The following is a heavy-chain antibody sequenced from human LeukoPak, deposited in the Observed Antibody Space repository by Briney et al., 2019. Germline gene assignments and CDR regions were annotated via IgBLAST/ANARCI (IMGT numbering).Heavy chain of an antibody. D-gene: IGHD4-17*01. J-gene: IGHJ4*02. CDR3: TRDLLGFATTPLSD. CDR1: GYTFTNNY. V-gene: IGHV1-2*02. Sequence: GASVKVSCKASGYTFTNNYIHWVRQAPGHGLEWMGWINPNRGDTNYAQKFQGRVTMTRDTSISTAFMELTRLTSDDTAVYYCTRDLLGFATTPLSDWGQGTLVTVSS. CDR2: INPNRGDT.